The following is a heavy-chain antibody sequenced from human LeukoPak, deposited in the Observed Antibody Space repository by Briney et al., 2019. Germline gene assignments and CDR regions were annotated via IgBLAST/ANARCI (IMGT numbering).Heavy chain of an antibody. CDR2: IWSDGSDK. V-gene: IGHV3-33*06. CDR1: GFTFSHYG. J-gene: IGHJ1*01. D-gene: IGHD4-11*01. Sequence: PGGSLRLSCAASGFTFSHYGMHWVRQTPGAGLEWVAVIWSDGSDKYYAKSVKGRFAISRDNSKNSLFLQMNSLRAEDTAVYYYAKDAQRGFDYSNSLQNWGQGILVTVSS. CDR3: AKDAQRGFDYSNSLQN.